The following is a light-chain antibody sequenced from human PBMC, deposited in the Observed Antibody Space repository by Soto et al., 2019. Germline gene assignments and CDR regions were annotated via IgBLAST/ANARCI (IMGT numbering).Light chain of an antibody. CDR3: QQSYFSQFT. V-gene: IGKV3-15*01. CDR2: GAS. J-gene: IGKJ3*01. Sequence: EIVMTQSPATLSVSPGERATLSCRASQSVRSNLAWYQQKPGQSPRLLIYGASTRATGIPARFSGSGSGTQFTLTISSLQPEDFGTYFCQQSYFSQFTFGPGTKVDIK. CDR1: QSVRSN.